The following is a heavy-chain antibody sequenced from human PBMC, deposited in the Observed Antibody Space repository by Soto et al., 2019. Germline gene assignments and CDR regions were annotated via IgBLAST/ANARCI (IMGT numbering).Heavy chain of an antibody. CDR2: IYYSGST. Sequence: PSETLSLTCTVSGGSISSGGYYWGWIRQPPGKGLEWIGSIYYSGSTYYNPSLKSRVTVSVDTSKNQFSLKLSSVTAADTAVYYCARWGVVVNAGTAYYYYGMDVWGQGTTVTVSS. D-gene: IGHD3-22*01. V-gene: IGHV4-39*01. J-gene: IGHJ6*02. CDR3: ARWGVVVNAGTAYYYYGMDV. CDR1: GGSISSGGYY.